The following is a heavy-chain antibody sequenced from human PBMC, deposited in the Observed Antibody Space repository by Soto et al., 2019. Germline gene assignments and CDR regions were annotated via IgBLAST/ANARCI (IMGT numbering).Heavy chain of an antibody. J-gene: IGHJ4*02. V-gene: IGHV4-59*08. Sequence: PSETLSLTCTVSGGSISSYYWSWIRQPPGKGLEWIGYIYYSGSTNYNPSLKSRVTISVDTSKNQFSLKLSSVTAADTAVYYCARHGGNYDFVDYWGQGTLVTVSS. CDR2: IYYSGST. CDR1: GGSISSYY. CDR3: ARHGGNYDFVDY. D-gene: IGHD3-3*01.